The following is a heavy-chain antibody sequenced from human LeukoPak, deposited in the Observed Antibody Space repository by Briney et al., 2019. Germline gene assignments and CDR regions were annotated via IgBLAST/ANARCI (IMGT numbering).Heavy chain of an antibody. CDR1: GFTFSSYA. V-gene: IGHV3-23*01. J-gene: IGHJ5*02. Sequence: GGSLRLSCAASGFTFSSYAMSWVRQAPGKGLEWVSVISGSGGSTYYADSVKSRFTISRDNSKNTLYLQMNSLRAEDTAVYYCAKGYYYDSSGYYPIDRWGQGTLVTVSS. CDR3: AKGYYYDSSGYYPIDR. D-gene: IGHD3-22*01. CDR2: ISGSGGST.